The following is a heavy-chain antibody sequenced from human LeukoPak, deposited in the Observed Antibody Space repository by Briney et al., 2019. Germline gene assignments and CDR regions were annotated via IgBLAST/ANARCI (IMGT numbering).Heavy chain of an antibody. Sequence: PGGFLRLSCAASGFTFSTYWMHWVRQAPGKGLVWVSRINGDGTSTSTSYADSVKGRFTISRDNAKNTLYLHMNTLRAEDTAVYYCARDRDYGAPDYWGQGTLVTVSS. D-gene: IGHD4-17*01. CDR1: GFTFSTYW. CDR3: ARDRDYGAPDY. CDR2: INGDGTSTST. V-gene: IGHV3-74*01. J-gene: IGHJ4*02.